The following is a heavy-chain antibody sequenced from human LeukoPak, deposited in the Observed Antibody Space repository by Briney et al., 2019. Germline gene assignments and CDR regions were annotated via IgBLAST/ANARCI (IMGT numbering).Heavy chain of an antibody. J-gene: IGHJ3*02. Sequence: GESLQISCKGSGYSFTSYWIGWVRQMPGKGLEWMGIIYPGDSDTRYSPSFQGQVTISADKSISTAYLQWSSLKASDTAMYYCARQYSGSYYISDAFDIWGQGTMVTVSS. V-gene: IGHV5-51*01. CDR2: IYPGDSDT. CDR1: GYSFTSYW. D-gene: IGHD1-26*01. CDR3: ARQYSGSYYISDAFDI.